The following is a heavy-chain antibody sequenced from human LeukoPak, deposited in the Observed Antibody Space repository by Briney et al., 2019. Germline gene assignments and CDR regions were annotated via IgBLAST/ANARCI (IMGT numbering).Heavy chain of an antibody. J-gene: IGHJ5*02. D-gene: IGHD5-18*01. Sequence: PSETLSLTCAVYGGSFSGYYWSWIRQPPGKGLEWIGEINHSGSTNYNPSLKSRVTISVDTSKNQFSLKLSSVTAADTAVYYCARGGGEYSYRRGWFAPGAQEPRVPVP. CDR3: ARGGGEYSYRRGWFAP. CDR2: INHSGST. CDR1: GGSFSGYY. V-gene: IGHV4-34*01.